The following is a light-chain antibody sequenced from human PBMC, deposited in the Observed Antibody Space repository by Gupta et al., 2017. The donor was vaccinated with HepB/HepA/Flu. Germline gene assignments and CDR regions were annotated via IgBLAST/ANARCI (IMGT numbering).Light chain of an antibody. V-gene: IGLV3-1*01. CDR1: KLGDKF. CDR2: QDN. CDR3: QAWDSDTAV. Sequence: SYELAQPPSVSVSPGQTANITCSGDKLGDKFASWYQQKPGQSPLLIIYQDNKRRSGIPERFSGFNSENTATLTISGTQAMDEADYYCQAWDSDTAVFGGGTKLTVL. J-gene: IGLJ2*01.